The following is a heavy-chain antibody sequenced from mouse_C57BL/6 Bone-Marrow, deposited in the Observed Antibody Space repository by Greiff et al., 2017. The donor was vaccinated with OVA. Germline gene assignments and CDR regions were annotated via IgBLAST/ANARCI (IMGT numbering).Heavy chain of an antibody. V-gene: IGHV5-4*03. J-gene: IGHJ1*03. CDR2: ISDGGSYT. CDR3: ASYSIWYFDI. Sequence: EVMLVESGGGLVKPGGSLKLSCAASGFTFSSYAMSWVRQTPEKRLEWVATISDGGSYTYYPDTVKGRFTISRDNAKNNLYLQMSHLKSEDTAIYYCASYSIWYFDIWGTGTTVSVSS. D-gene: IGHD2-5*01. CDR1: GFTFSSYA.